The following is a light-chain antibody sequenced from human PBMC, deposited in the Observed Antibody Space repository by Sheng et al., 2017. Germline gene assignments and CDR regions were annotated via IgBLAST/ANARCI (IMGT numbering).Light chain of an antibody. V-gene: IGKV1-5*03. CDR1: HRISNY. J-gene: IGKJ4*01. CDR2: EAS. Sequence: DIQMTQSPSTLPASVGDTVAITCRASHRISNYLAWYQQKPGKAPKLLIYEASNLESGVPSRFSGSGSETEFTLTITSLQPDDFAIYYCQQYDSDVTFGGGTKVEI. CDR3: QQYDSDVT.